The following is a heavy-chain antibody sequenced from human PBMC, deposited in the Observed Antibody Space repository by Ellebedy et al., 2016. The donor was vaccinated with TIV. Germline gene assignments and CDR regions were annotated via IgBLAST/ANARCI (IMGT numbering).Heavy chain of an antibody. V-gene: IGHV3-30-3*01. J-gene: IGHJ6*02. D-gene: IGHD3-16*01. CDR1: GFTFSSYA. CDR3: ARELDTSSDYYYYGMDG. Sequence: GESLKISXAASGFTFSSYAMHWVRQAPGKGLEWVAVISYDGSNKYYADSVKGRFTISRDNSKNTLYLQMNSLRAEDTAVYYCARELDTSSDYYYYGMDGWGQGTTVTVSS. CDR2: ISYDGSNK.